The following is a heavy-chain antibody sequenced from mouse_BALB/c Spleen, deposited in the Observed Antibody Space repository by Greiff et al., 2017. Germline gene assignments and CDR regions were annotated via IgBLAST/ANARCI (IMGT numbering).Heavy chain of an antibody. Sequence: LVAPSQSLSITCTVSGFSLTSYGVHWVRQPPGKGLEWLGVIWAGGSTNYNSALMSRLSISKDNSKSQVFLKMNSLQTDDTAMYYCAREYYYGSKGGYAMDYWGQGTSVTVSS. V-gene: IGHV2-9*02. D-gene: IGHD1-1*01. J-gene: IGHJ4*01. CDR1: GFSLTSYG. CDR3: AREYYYGSKGGYAMDY. CDR2: IWAGGST.